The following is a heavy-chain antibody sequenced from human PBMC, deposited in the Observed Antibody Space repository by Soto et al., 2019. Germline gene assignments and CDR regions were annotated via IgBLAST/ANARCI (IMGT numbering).Heavy chain of an antibody. CDR2: IYPGDSDT. D-gene: IGHD1-26*01. J-gene: IGHJ4*02. V-gene: IGHV5-51*01. CDR3: ARHDLPGGTYVGGFDY. Sequence: EVQLVQSGAEVKMPGESLKISCKGSGYSFTSYWIGWVRQMPGKGLEWMGIIYPGDSDTRYSPSFQGQVTISADKSISTAYLQWSSLKASDTAMYYCARHDLPGGTYVGGFDYWGQGTLVTVSS. CDR1: GYSFTSYW.